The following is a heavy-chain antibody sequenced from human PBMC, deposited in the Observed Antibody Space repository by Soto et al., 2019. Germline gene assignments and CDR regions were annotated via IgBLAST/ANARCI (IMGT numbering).Heavy chain of an antibody. J-gene: IGHJ4*02. V-gene: IGHV3-74*01. Sequence: PRGALLVSCAASGFIFKRYWMHWVRQSPGKGLVWISRIYNDGTYSDYADSVRGRFTISRDNVNDTLYLQMNNLRAEDSGLYYCTRGPRPISTGTGAYWGQGTKVTVSS. D-gene: IGHD3-10*01. CDR1: GFIFKRYW. CDR3: TRGPRPISTGTGAY. CDR2: IYNDGTYS.